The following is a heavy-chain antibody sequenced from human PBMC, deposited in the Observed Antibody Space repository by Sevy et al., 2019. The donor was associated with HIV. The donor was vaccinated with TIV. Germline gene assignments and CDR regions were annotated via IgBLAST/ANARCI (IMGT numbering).Heavy chain of an antibody. CDR2: ISFDGSNE. J-gene: IGHJ2*01. D-gene: IGHD3-22*01. CDR3: AKSGYFYDTSGYDPYWYFDL. Sequence: GGSLRLSCAASGFIFSSYDMHWVRQAPVKGLDWVAVISFDGSNEYFADSVKGRFTISRDNSKNTLYLQMNSLRAEDTAVYYCAKSGYFYDTSGYDPYWYFDLWGRGTQVTVSS. V-gene: IGHV3-30*18. CDR1: GFIFSSYD.